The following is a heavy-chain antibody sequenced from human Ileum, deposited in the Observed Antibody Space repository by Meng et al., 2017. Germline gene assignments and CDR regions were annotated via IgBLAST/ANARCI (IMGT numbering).Heavy chain of an antibody. CDR2: ISSSSSYI. D-gene: IGHD1-1*01. J-gene: IGHJ5*02. Sequence: EVQLGESGGDLVKPGGSLRRSCAASGFTFRSYSMNWVRQAPGKGLEWVSSISSSSSYIYYADSLKGRFTISRDNAKNSLYLQMNSLRAEDTAVYYCARERQDNRWFDPWGQGTLVTVSS. CDR1: GFTFRSYS. V-gene: IGHV3-21*01. CDR3: ARERQDNRWFDP.